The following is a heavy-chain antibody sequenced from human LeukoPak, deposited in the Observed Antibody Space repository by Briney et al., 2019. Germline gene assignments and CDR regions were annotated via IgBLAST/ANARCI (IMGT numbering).Heavy chain of an antibody. J-gene: IGHJ3*02. CDR1: GFTFSSYW. CDR2: INSDGSST. V-gene: IGHV3-74*01. Sequence: GGSLRLSCAASGFTFSSYWMHWVRQVPGKGLVWFSRINSDGSSTSYADPVKGRFTISRDNAKNTLYVQMNSLRAEDTAVYYCSTGSGHAFDIWGRGTMVTVSS. CDR3: STGSGHAFDI. D-gene: IGHD3-10*01.